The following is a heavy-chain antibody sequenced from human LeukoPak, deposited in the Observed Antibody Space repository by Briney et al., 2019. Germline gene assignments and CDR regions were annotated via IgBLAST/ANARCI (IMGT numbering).Heavy chain of an antibody. Sequence: GGSLRLSCAASGFTFTNAWMSWVRQAPGKGLEWVGRIKSKTDGGTTDYAAPVKGRFTISRDDSKNTLYLQMNSLKTEDTAVYYCTTYLRSSGGFDYWGQGTLVTVSS. V-gene: IGHV3-15*01. J-gene: IGHJ4*02. CDR1: GFTFTNAW. CDR3: TTYLRSSGGFDY. D-gene: IGHD6-6*01. CDR2: IKSKTDGGTT.